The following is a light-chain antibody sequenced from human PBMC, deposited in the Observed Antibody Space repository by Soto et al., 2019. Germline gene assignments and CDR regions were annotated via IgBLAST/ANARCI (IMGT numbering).Light chain of an antibody. CDR3: QQFKSYPIT. Sequence: QLTQSSSFVSASVGDRVTITCCASQDISSHLAWYQQKPGKVPRLLISAASTLQSGVPSRFSGSGAGTEFSLTSSGLQPEDLATYYCQQFKSYPITFGQGTRLEIK. J-gene: IGKJ5*01. V-gene: IGKV1-9*01. CDR2: AAS. CDR1: QDISSH.